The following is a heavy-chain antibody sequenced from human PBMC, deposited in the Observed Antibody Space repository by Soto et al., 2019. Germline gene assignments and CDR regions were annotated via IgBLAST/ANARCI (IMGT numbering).Heavy chain of an antibody. D-gene: IGHD4-17*01. V-gene: IGHV3-23*01. Sequence: GGSLRLSCAASGFTFSSYAMSWVRQAPGKGLEWVSAISGSGGSTYYADSVKGRFTISRDNSKNTLYLQMNSLRAEDTAVYYCAKDGLDDYGDYGHLNWFDPWGQGTLVTVSS. CDR1: GFTFSSYA. CDR3: AKDGLDDYGDYGHLNWFDP. J-gene: IGHJ5*02. CDR2: ISGSGGST.